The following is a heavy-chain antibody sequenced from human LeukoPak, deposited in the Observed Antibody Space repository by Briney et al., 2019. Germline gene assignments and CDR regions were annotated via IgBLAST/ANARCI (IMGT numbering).Heavy chain of an antibody. J-gene: IGHJ5*02. CDR3: ARSPPPYSSSFYWLDP. Sequence: SETLSLTCTVSGGSISSYYWIWIRQPAGKGLEWIGRIHSTGSNTYNPSLKSRVTTSVDTSKNQFSLKLSSVTAADTAVYYCARSPPPYSSSFYWLDPWGQGTLVTVSS. D-gene: IGHD6-13*01. V-gene: IGHV4-4*07. CDR1: GGSISSYY. CDR2: IHSTGSN.